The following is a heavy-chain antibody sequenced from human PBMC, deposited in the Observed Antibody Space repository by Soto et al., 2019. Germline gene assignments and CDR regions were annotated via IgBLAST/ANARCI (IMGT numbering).Heavy chain of an antibody. CDR3: ASWITGTTFPYYYGMDV. D-gene: IGHD1-7*01. Sequence: ASVKVSCKASGGTFSSYAISWVRQAPGQGLEWMGGIIPIFGTANYAQKFQGRVTITADESTSTAYMELSSLRSEDTAVYYCASWITGTTFPYYYGMDVWGQGTTVTVSS. J-gene: IGHJ6*02. V-gene: IGHV1-69*13. CDR2: IIPIFGTA. CDR1: GGTFSSYA.